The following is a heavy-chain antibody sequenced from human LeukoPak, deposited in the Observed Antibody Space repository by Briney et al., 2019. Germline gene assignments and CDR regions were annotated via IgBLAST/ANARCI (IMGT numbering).Heavy chain of an antibody. Sequence: PSETLSLTCAAYGGSFSGNYWSWIRQPPGKGLEWIGEINHSGSTNYNPSLKSRVTISVDTSKSQFSLKLSSVTAADTAIYYCARLGWWFDPWGQGTLVTVSS. D-gene: IGHD2-15*01. J-gene: IGHJ5*02. CDR2: INHSGST. CDR3: ARLGWWFDP. V-gene: IGHV4-34*01. CDR1: GGSFSGNY.